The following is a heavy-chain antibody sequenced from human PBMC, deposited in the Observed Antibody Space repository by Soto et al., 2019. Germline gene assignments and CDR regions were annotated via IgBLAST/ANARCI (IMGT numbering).Heavy chain of an antibody. V-gene: IGHV3-23*01. CDR2: ISGSGGST. J-gene: IGHJ6*02. CDR3: TNDYGFPLYYYYYGMDV. D-gene: IGHD4-17*01. Sequence: EVQLLESGGCLVQPGGSLRLSCAASGFTVSSYAMSWVRQAPGKGLEWVSAISGSGGSTYYADSVKGRFTISRDNTNNTLYLQKNSLRAEDTAVYYCTNDYGFPLYYYYYGMDVWGQGTTVTVSS. CDR1: GFTVSSYA.